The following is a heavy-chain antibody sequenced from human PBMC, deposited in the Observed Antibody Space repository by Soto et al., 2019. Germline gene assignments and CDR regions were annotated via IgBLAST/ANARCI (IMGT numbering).Heavy chain of an antibody. Sequence: VGPLRLSCVASGFTFKTYDMYWVRQVPGQGLEWVSGIGTLRDTFYSAAVAGRFIVSRENGRNSLYLQMNSLRVGDSGIYFCARGRSNDFSSSPPPRFDPWGRGTLVTVSS. V-gene: IGHV3-13*01. CDR2: IGTLRDT. CDR3: ARGRSNDFSSSPPPRFDP. D-gene: IGHD2-21*02. CDR1: GFTFKTYD. J-gene: IGHJ5*02.